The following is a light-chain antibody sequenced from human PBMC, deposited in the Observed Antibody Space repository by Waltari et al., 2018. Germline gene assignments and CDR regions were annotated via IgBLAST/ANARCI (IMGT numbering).Light chain of an antibody. CDR3: SSYADNTLV. CDR2: EVS. V-gene: IGLV2-8*01. J-gene: IGLJ3*02. CDR1: SSDY. Sequence: QSALTQPPSASGSPGQSVTLSCTGTSSDYVSWFQHHPGKAPKLMLYEVSKRPSGVPDRFSGSKSGNTASLTVSGLQADDEAHYYCSSYADNTLVFGGGTKLTVL.